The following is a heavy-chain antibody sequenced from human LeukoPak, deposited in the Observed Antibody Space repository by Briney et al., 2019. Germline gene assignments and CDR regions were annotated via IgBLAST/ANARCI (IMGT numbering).Heavy chain of an antibody. D-gene: IGHD1-26*01. CDR2: LYHSGST. V-gene: IGHV4-38-2*02. CDR1: GYSISSGYY. J-gene: IGHJ4*02. Sequence: RPSETLSLTCTVSGYSISSGYYWGWMRQPPGQGLEWIGSLYHSGSTYYNPSLKSRVTISVDTSKNQLSLKLSSLTAADTAVYYCASRGYSGRYGDDYWGQGTLVTVSS. CDR3: ASRGYSGRYGDDY.